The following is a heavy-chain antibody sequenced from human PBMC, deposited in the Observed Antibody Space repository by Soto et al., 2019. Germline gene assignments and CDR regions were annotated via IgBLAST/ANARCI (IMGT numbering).Heavy chain of an antibody. J-gene: IGHJ6*02. CDR1: GFTVSSNH. CDR2: IYSGGST. V-gene: IGHV3-53*01. Sequence: PGGSLRLSCAASGFTVSSNHMSWVRQAPGKGLEWVSVIYSGGSTYYADSVKGRFTISRDNSKNTLYLQMNSLRAEDTAVYYCARGYYYYYGMDVWGQGTTVTVSS. CDR3: ARGYYYYYGMDV.